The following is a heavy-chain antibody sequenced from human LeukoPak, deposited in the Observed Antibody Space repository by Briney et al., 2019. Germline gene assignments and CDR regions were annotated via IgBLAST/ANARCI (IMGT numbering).Heavy chain of an antibody. J-gene: IGHJ1*01. D-gene: IGHD6-13*01. CDR3: ATDPRQLATFQH. V-gene: IGHV1-24*01. CDR2: FDPEDGET. Sequence: ASVKVSCKVSGYTLTELSMHWVRQAPGKGLEWMGGFDPEDGETIYAQKLQGRVTMTEDTSTDTAYMELSSLRSEDTAVYYCATDPRQLATFQHWGQGTLVTVSS. CDR1: GYTLTELS.